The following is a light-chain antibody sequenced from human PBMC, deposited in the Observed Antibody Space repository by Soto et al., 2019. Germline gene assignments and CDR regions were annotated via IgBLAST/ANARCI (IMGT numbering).Light chain of an antibody. Sequence: QSALTQHASVSGSPGQSITISCTGTSSDVGDYDYVSWYQQQPGKAPKVMIYGGYNRPSGVSNRFSGSKSGNTASLTISGLPAEDEADYYCSSYTSTSTLYVFGTGTKVTVL. CDR1: SSDVGDYDY. CDR2: GGY. J-gene: IGLJ1*01. V-gene: IGLV2-14*01. CDR3: SSYTSTSTLYV.